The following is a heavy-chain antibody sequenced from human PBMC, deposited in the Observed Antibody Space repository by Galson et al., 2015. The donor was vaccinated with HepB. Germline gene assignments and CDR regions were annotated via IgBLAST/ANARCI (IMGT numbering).Heavy chain of an antibody. CDR1: GSSLSTSGVG. Sequence: PALVKPTQTLTLPCTFSGSSLSTSGVGVGWIRQPPGKALEWLALIYWDDDKRYSPSLKSRLTITKDTSKNQVVLTMTNMDPVDTATYYCARAVTYGSGDAFDIWGRGTMVTVSS. D-gene: IGHD3-10*01. J-gene: IGHJ3*02. CDR3: ARAVTYGSGDAFDI. V-gene: IGHV2-5*02. CDR2: IYWDDDK.